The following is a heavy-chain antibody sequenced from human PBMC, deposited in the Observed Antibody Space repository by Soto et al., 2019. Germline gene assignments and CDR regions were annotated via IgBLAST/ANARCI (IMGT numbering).Heavy chain of an antibody. V-gene: IGHV4-59*08. J-gene: IGHJ3*02. D-gene: IGHD2-2*01. CDR3: ARHCSSTSCYDVALFDAFDI. CDR2: IYYSGST. Sequence: SETLSLTCTVSGGSISSYYWSWIRQPPGKGLEWIGYIYYSGSTNYNPSLKSRVTISVDTSKNQFSLKLSSVTAADTAVYYCARHCSSTSCYDVALFDAFDIWGQGTMVTVSS. CDR1: GGSISSYY.